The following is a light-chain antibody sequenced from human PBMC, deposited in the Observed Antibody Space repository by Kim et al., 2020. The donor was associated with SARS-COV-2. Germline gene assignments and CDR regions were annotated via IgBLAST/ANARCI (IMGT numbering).Light chain of an antibody. J-gene: IGLJ7*01. V-gene: IGLV1-44*01. Sequence: QRITNSGSGSRSNIGSNTVNWYQQLPGTAPKHLIYSNNQRPSGVPDRFSGSKSDTSASLAISGLQSEDEADYYCAAWDDSLNGHAVFGGCTQLTVL. CDR1: RSNIGSNT. CDR3: AAWDDSLNGHAV. CDR2: SNN.